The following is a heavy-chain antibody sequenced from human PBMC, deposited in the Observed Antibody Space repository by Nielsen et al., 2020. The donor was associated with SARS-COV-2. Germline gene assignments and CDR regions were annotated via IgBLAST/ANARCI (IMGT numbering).Heavy chain of an antibody. D-gene: IGHD5-12*01. CDR3: GREYSGYGGPHWFDP. CDR1: GYTFTSYY. J-gene: IGHJ5*02. CDR2: INPSGGST. V-gene: IGHV1-46*01. Sequence: ASVKVSCKASGYTFTSYYMHWVRQAPGQGLEWMGIINPSGGSTSYAQKFQGRVTMTRDTSTSTVYMELSSLRSEDTAVYYCGREYSGYGGPHWFDPWGQGTLVTVSS.